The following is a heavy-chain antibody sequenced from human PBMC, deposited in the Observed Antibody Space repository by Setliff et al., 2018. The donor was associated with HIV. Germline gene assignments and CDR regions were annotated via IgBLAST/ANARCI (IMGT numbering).Heavy chain of an antibody. J-gene: IGHJ4*01. V-gene: IGHV1-3*01. CDR3: TRGALLAVFDFDY. CDR1: GYTFTTYS. Sequence: AASVKVSCKASGYTFTTYSMHWVRQAPGQSLEWMGWINVGKGDTKYSPEFQGRITLTRDTSANTAYMELSSLRSDDTAVYFCTRGALLAVFDFDYWGHGTLVTVSS. CDR2: INVGKGDT. D-gene: IGHD3-10*01.